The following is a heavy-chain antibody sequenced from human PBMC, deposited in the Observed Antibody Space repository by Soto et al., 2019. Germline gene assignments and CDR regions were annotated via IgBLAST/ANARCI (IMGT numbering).Heavy chain of an antibody. CDR2: IWYDGSNK. J-gene: IGHJ6*02. CDR1: GFTFSSYG. CDR3: ARDGTYYYGMDV. Sequence: GGSLRLSCAASGFTFSSYGMHWVRQAPGKGLEWVAVIWYDGSNKYYADSVKGRFTISRDNSKNTLYLQMNSLRAEDTAVYYCARDGTYYYGMDVWGQGTTVTVSS. V-gene: IGHV3-33*01.